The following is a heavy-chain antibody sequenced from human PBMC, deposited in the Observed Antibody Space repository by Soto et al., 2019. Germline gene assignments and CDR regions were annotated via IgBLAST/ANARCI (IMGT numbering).Heavy chain of an antibody. CDR1: GFTFSSYS. CDR3: ARDQLYSSSWSDYYYYGMDV. D-gene: IGHD6-13*01. J-gene: IGHJ6*02. Sequence: GGSLRLSCAASGFTFSSYSMNWVRQAPGKGLEWVSSISSSCSYIYYADSVKGRFTISRDNAKNSLYLQMNSLRAEDTAVYYCARDQLYSSSWSDYYYYGMDVWGQGTTVTVSS. CDR2: ISSSCSYI. V-gene: IGHV3-21*01.